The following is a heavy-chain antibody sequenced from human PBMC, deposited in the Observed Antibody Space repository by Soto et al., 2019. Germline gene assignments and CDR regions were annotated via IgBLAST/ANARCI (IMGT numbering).Heavy chain of an antibody. Sequence: EVQLLESGGGLVQPGGSLRLSCAASGFTFSTYAMNWVRQAPGKGLEWVSLIISSGGSTYYADSVKGRFTISRDNSKNTLYLQMNSLRADDTAVYYWAKAAGSSYGTEYSQHWGQGTLVTVSS. V-gene: IGHV3-23*01. CDR3: AKAAGSSYGTEYSQH. J-gene: IGHJ1*01. D-gene: IGHD6-13*01. CDR1: GFTFSTYA. CDR2: IISSGGST.